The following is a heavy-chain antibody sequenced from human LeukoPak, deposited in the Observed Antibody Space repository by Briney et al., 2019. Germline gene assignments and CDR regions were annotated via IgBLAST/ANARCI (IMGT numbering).Heavy chain of an antibody. CDR1: AASFVSSSHH. J-gene: IGHJ5*01. Sequence: SETLSLTCTVSAASFVSSSHHWGWIRQSPGKGLEWIGTVYYGRTTYYNPSLDGRVTISLDTSANHFSLQLNSVTAADTAVYYCVRHDGRGGATMGAFDSWGQGSLVTVSS. V-gene: IGHV4-39*01. CDR2: VYYGRTT. CDR3: VRHDGRGGATMGAFDS. D-gene: IGHD5-12*01.